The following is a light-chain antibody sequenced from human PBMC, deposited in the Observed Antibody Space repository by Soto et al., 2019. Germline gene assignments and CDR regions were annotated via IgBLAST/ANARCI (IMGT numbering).Light chain of an antibody. Sequence: QSVSTQPPSVSAAPGQKVTISCSGSSSNVGNNYVSWYQQLPETAPKLLIYDNNKRPSGIPDRFSGSKSGTSATLGITGLQTGDEADYYCGAWDSSLSAVVFGGGTKLTVL. CDR3: GAWDSSLSAVV. CDR1: SSNVGNNY. CDR2: DNN. J-gene: IGLJ2*01. V-gene: IGLV1-51*01.